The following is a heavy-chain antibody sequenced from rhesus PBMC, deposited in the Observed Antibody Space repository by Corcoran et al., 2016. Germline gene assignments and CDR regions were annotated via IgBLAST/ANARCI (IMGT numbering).Heavy chain of an antibody. CDR1: GGSISGGYG. CDR2: IFGSIGST. Sequence: QLQLQESGPGLVKPSETLSLTCAVSGGSISGGYGWSWIRQPPGKGLEWIGHIFGSIGSTYYNPSHEIRVTISTDTFKNQFSLKLSSVTAADTAVYYCARAYCTGSGCYFDYWGQGVLVTVSS. D-gene: IGHD2-21*01. CDR3: ARAYCTGSGCYFDY. V-gene: IGHV4S7*01. J-gene: IGHJ4*01.